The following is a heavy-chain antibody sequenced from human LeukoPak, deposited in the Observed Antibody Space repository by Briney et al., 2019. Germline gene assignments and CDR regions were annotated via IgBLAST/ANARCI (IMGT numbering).Heavy chain of an antibody. D-gene: IGHD5-18*01. V-gene: IGHV3-11*01. CDR2: ISSSGSTI. CDR1: GFTISSNY. J-gene: IGHJ6*02. Sequence: PGGSLRLSCAASGFTISSNYMSWVRQAPGKGLEWVSYISSSGSTIYYADSVKGRFTISRDNAKNSLYLQMNSLRAEDAAVYYCARETEDSADVWGQGTTVTVSS. CDR3: ARETEDSADV.